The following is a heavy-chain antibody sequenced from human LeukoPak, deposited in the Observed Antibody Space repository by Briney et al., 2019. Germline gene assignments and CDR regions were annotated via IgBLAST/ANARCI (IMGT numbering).Heavy chain of an antibody. D-gene: IGHD3-3*01. V-gene: IGHV4-59*01. J-gene: IGHJ6*02. CDR3: ARVPVLRFLEWPHYYYGMDV. CDR1: GGSISSYY. Sequence: SETLSLTCTVSGGSISSYYWSWIRQPPGKGLEWIGYIYYSGSTNYNPSLKSRVTISVDTSKNQFSLKLSSVTAADTAVYYCARVPVLRFLEWPHYYYGMDVWGQGTTVTVSS. CDR2: IYYSGST.